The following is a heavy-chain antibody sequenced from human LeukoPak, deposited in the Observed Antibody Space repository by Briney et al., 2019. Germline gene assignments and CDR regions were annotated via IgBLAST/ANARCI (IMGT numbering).Heavy chain of an antibody. V-gene: IGHV1-69*13. CDR2: IIPIFGTA. D-gene: IGHD5-12*01. Sequence: ASVKVSCKASGGTFSSYAISWVRQAPGQGLEWMGGIIPIFGTANYAQKFQGRVTITADESTSTAYMELSSLRSEDTAVYYCARALGFDSGYDSQSFDYWGQGTLVTVSS. J-gene: IGHJ4*02. CDR3: ARALGFDSGYDSQSFDY. CDR1: GGTFSSYA.